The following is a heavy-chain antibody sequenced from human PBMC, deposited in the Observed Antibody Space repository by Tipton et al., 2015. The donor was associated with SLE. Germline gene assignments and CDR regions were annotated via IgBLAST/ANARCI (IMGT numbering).Heavy chain of an antibody. CDR2: IYHSGST. J-gene: IGHJ4*02. CDR3: ARGPEQWLVNPHYFDY. Sequence: LSLTCTVSSYSISSGYYWGWIRQPPGKGLEWIGSIYHSGSTYYNPSLKSRVTISVDTSKNQFSLKLSSVTAADTAVYYCARGPEQWLVNPHYFDYWGQGTLVTVSS. V-gene: IGHV4-38-2*02. CDR1: SYSISSGYY. D-gene: IGHD6-19*01.